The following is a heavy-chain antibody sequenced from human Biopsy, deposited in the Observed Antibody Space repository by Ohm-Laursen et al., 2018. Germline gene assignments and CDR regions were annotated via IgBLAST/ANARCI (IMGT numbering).Heavy chain of an antibody. D-gene: IGHD4-23*01. J-gene: IGHJ4*02. CDR2: IYSSGST. Sequence: SETLSLTCTVSGGSISSYYWSWIRQPAGEGLEWIGRIYSSGSTNYNPSLKSRVTLSMDTSKRQFSLKLSFVTAADTAVYYCARGSNDSGGLYFPRWGQGTLLTVSS. V-gene: IGHV4-4*07. CDR3: ARGSNDSGGLYFPR. CDR1: GGSISSYY.